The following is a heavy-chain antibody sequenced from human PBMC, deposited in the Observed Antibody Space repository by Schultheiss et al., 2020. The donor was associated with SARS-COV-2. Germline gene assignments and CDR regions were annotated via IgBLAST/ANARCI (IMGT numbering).Heavy chain of an antibody. CDR2: IYYSGST. Sequence: SETLSLTCTVSGGSISSGGYYWSWIRQHPGKGLEWIGYIYYSGSTYYNPSLKSRVTISVDTSKNQFSLKLSSVTAADTAVYYCAGEDAYNWSNFDYWGQGTLATVSS. J-gene: IGHJ4*02. CDR1: GGSISSGGYY. CDR3: AGEDAYNWSNFDY. D-gene: IGHD1/OR15-1a*01. V-gene: IGHV4-31*03.